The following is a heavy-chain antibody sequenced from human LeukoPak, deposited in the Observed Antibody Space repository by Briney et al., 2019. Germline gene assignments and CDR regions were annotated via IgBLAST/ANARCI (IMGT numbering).Heavy chain of an antibody. V-gene: IGHV5-51*01. D-gene: IGHD1-26*01. CDR3: VRCPPTSSADY. Sequence: GESLKISCKGSGYSFTSYYWIGWVRQMPGKGLEWMGIIYPGDSDTGYSPSFQGQVTISADKSINNAYLQWSSLKASDTAMYYCVRCPPTSSADYWGQGTLVTVSS. J-gene: IGHJ4*02. CDR1: GYSFTSYYW. CDR2: IYPGDSDT.